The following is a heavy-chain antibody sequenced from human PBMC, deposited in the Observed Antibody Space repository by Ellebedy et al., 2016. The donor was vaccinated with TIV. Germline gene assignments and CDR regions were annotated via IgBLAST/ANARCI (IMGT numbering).Heavy chain of an antibody. Sequence: PGGSLRLSCAASGFRFSDYYMTWIRQAPGRGLEWISYISVDGGATYYSDSVKGRFTISRDDSKNTLYLQMNSLRPEDTAVYYCTKDRSYNTPYYFDYWGQGTLVTVSS. CDR1: GFRFSDYY. CDR3: TKDRSYNTPYYFDY. CDR2: ISVDGGAT. J-gene: IGHJ4*02. D-gene: IGHD1-1*01. V-gene: IGHV3-11*04.